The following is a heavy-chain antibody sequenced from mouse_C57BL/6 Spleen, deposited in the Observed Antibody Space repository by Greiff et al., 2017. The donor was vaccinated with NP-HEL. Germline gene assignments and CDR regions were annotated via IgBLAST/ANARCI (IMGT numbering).Heavy chain of an antibody. D-gene: IGHD2-2*01. CDR1: GYAFSSSW. Sequence: QVQLQQSGPELVKPGASVKISCKASGYAFSSSWMNWVKQRPGKGLEWIGRIYPGDGDTNYNGKFKGKATLTADKSSSTAYMQLSSLTSEDSAVYFCARGTMVTHYAMDYWGQGTSVTVSS. CDR3: ARGTMVTHYAMDY. V-gene: IGHV1-82*01. CDR2: IYPGDGDT. J-gene: IGHJ4*01.